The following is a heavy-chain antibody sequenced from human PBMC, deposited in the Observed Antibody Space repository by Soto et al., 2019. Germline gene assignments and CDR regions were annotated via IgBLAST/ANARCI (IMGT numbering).Heavy chain of an antibody. D-gene: IGHD2-2*01. CDR3: AREDRDRETGLVPAAIDGMDV. Sequence: QVQLVQSGAEVKKPGSSVKVSCKASGGTFSRYSITWVRQAPGHGLEWIGRIIPIFGISTYAQKFQGRVTITADEATGTAYMELSSLRSDDTGVYYCAREDRDRETGLVPAAIDGMDVWGQGTTVTVSS. V-gene: IGHV1-69*08. CDR1: GGTFSRYS. J-gene: IGHJ6*02. CDR2: IIPIFGIS.